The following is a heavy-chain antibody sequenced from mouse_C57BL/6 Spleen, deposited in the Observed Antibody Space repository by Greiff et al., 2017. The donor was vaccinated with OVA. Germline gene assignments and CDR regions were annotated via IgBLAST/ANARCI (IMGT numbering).Heavy chain of an antibody. Sequence: EVKLVESGGGLVQPGESLKLSCESNEYEFPSHDMTWVSKTPEKRLELVAAINSDGGSTNYHDTLKRRFIITRDSSKKTLYLQMSSLRSEDSALYYCARYYSDYRGAMDYWGQGTSVTVSS. CDR1: EYEFPSHD. J-gene: IGHJ4*01. V-gene: IGHV5-2*01. D-gene: IGHD2-13*01. CDR2: INSDGGST. CDR3: ARYYSDYRGAMDY.